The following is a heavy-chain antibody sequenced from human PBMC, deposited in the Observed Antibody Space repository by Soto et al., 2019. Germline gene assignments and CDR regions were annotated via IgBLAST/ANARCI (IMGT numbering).Heavy chain of an antibody. J-gene: IGHJ4*02. D-gene: IGHD3-10*01. CDR2: INPNSGGT. V-gene: IGHV1-2*02. Sequence: ASVKVSCKASGYTFTGYYMHWVRQAPGQGLEWMGWINPNSGGTNYAQKFQGRVTMTRDTSISTAYMELSRLRSDDTAVYYCARFMVRETCFDYWGQGTLVTGSS. CDR1: GYTFTGYY. CDR3: ARFMVRETCFDY.